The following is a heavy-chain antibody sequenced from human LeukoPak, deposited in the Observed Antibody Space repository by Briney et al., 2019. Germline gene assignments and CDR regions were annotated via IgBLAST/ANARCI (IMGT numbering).Heavy chain of an antibody. CDR2: TYYRSKWFN. D-gene: IGHD6-13*01. J-gene: IGHJ4*02. CDR3: VRAVAGTPKD. CDR1: GDSVSSNNAA. V-gene: IGHV6-1*01. Sequence: SQTLSLTCAISGDSVSSNNAAWHWIRQSPSRGLEWLGRTYYRSKWFNDYAISVKSRITINPDTSKNQFSLQLNSVTPDDTAVYYCVRAVAGTPKDWGQGTLVTVSS.